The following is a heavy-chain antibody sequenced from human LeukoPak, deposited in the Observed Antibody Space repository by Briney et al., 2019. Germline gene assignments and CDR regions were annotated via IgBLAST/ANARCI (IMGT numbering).Heavy chain of an antibody. D-gene: IGHD5-18*01. CDR2: IVVGSGNT. CDR3: AAVGHNVDTGTSVDY. J-gene: IGHJ4*02. V-gene: IGHV1-58*02. CDR1: GFTFTNSA. Sequence: SVTVSCKASGFTFTNSAMQWVRQARGQRLEWIGWIVVGSGNTDYAPKFQERVTITRDMSTSTAYMELISLRSEDTAVYYCAAVGHNVDTGTSVDYWGQGTLVTVSS.